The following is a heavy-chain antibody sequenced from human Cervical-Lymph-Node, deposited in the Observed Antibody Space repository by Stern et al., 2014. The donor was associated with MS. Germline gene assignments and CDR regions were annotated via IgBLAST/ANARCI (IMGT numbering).Heavy chain of an antibody. J-gene: IGHJ6*02. CDR3: ARDGVFGCDSTSCYYGMDV. CDR1: GFTFSSYS. V-gene: IGHV3-21*01. CDR2: ISSSSIYM. D-gene: IGHD2-2*01. Sequence: EAQLVESGGGLVKAGGSLRLSCAASGFTFSSYSMNWVRQAPGKGLEWVSSISSSSIYMFYADSVKGRFTISRDNAKNSLYLQMNSLRAEDTAVYYCARDGVFGCDSTSCYYGMDVWGQGTTVTVSS.